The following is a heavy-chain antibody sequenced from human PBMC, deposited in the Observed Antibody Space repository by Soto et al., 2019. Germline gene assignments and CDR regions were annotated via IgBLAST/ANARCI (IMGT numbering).Heavy chain of an antibody. CDR3: ARTTSPTNRHYYNMDV. D-gene: IGHD4-4*01. CDR2: IYPGDSDT. J-gene: IGHJ6*02. V-gene: IGHV5-51*01. CDR1: GYSFTSYW. Sequence: GESLKISCKGSGYSFTSYWIGWVRQMPGKGLEWMGIIYPGDSDTRYSPSFQGQVTISADKSISTAYLQWSSLKASDTAMYYCARTTSPTNRHYYNMDVWGQGTTVTVS.